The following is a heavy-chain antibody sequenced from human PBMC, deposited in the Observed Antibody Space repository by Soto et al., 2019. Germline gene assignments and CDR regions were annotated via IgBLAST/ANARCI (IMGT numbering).Heavy chain of an antibody. Sequence: SETLSLTCTVSGGSISSYYGSWIRQPPGKGLEWIGYIYYSGSTNYNPSLKSRVTISVDTSKNQFSLKLSSVTAADTAVYYCARRYGDSFDYWGQGTLVTVSS. CDR1: GGSISSYY. D-gene: IGHD4-17*01. CDR3: ARRYGDSFDY. CDR2: IYYSGST. V-gene: IGHV4-59*01. J-gene: IGHJ4*02.